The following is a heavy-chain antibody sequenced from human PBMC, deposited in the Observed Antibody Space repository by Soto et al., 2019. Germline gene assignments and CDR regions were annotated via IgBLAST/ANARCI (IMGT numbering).Heavy chain of an antibody. CDR1: GFTFSSYG. D-gene: IGHD6-13*01. CDR3: ANLGGSSRTFDY. Sequence: GGSLRLSCAASGFTFSSYGMHWVRQAPGKGLEWVAVISYDGSNKYYADSVKGRFTISRDNSKNTLYLQMNSLRAEDTAVYYCANLGGSSRTFDYWGQGTLLTVSS. V-gene: IGHV3-30*18. J-gene: IGHJ4*02. CDR2: ISYDGSNK.